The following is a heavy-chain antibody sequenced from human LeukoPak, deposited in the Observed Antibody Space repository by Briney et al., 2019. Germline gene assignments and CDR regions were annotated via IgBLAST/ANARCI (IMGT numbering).Heavy chain of an antibody. V-gene: IGHV4-59*01. D-gene: IGHD3-22*01. CDR1: GDSISRYY. CDR3: AKMGNYYDASGYFDW. CDR2: VYHSGIT. Sequence: SETLSLTCTVSGDSISRYYWSWIRQPPGKGLECLGYVYHSGITNYNPSLKSRVTMSVDTSKNQFSLKLKSVTAADTAVYYCAKMGNYYDASGYFDWWGQGTLVTVSS. J-gene: IGHJ4*02.